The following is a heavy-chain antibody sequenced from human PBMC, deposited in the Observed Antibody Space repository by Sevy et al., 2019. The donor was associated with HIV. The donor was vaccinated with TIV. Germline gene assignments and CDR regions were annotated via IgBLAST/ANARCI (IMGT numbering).Heavy chain of an antibody. Sequence: ASVKVSCKASGYTFTSYDINWVRRATRQGLEWIGWMNPNTGNTGYAQKFQGRVTMTRDTSTSTAYMELRSRRSDDTTIYYCTRVRALNYYDTSVSMEYNWFDPWGQGTLVTVSS. D-gene: IGHD3-22*01. J-gene: IGHJ5*02. CDR3: TRVRALNYYDTSVSMEYNWFDP. CDR1: GYTFTSYD. CDR2: MNPNTGNT. V-gene: IGHV1-8*02.